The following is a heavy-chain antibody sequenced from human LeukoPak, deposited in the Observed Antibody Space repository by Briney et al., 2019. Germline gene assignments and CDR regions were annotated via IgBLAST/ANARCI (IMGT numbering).Heavy chain of an antibody. D-gene: IGHD5-18*01. CDR1: GFTFSTSA. J-gene: IGHJ4*02. CDR3: GKEMTSMVTVEY. CDR2: ISGSGGKT. V-gene: IGHV3-23*01. Sequence: GGSLRLSCVASGFTFSTSAMSWVRQAPGKGLEWVSAISGSGGKTYYADSVKGRFTISRDNSQNTLYLYMNSLRADDTAVYYCGKEMTSMVTVEYWGQGTLITVSS.